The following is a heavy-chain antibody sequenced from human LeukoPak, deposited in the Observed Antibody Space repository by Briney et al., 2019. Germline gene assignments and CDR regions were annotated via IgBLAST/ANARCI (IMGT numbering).Heavy chain of an antibody. CDR1: GFTFSSYG. CDR3: AKAANPGIAAARTHYYYHYMDV. J-gene: IGHJ6*03. Sequence: GGSLRLSCAASGFTFSSYGMHWVREAPGKGLECVAFIRYDGSNKYYADSVKGLFTISRDNSKNTLYLQMNSLRAEDTAVYYCAKAANPGIAAARTHYYYHYMDVWGKGTTITISS. D-gene: IGHD6-13*01. V-gene: IGHV3-30*02. CDR2: IRYDGSNK.